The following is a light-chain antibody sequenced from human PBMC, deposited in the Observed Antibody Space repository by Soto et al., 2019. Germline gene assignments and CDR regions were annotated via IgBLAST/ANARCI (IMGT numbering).Light chain of an antibody. CDR1: SSDVGGYNY. J-gene: IGLJ2*01. V-gene: IGLV2-14*01. CDR3: SSYTSTRTVV. Sequence: HSAPTQPASVSGSPGQSITISCTGTSSDVGGYNYVSWYQQHPDKAPKLMIYDVSNRPSGVSDRFSGSKSGNTASLTISGLQAEDEADYYCSSYTSTRTVVFGGGTKVTVL. CDR2: DVS.